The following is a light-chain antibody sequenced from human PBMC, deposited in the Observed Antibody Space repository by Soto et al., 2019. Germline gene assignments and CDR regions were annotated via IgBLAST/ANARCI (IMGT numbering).Light chain of an antibody. J-gene: IGKJ1*01. CDR2: KAS. V-gene: IGKV1-5*03. CDR3: QHYNSYSEA. Sequence: DIQMTQSPSTLSASVGDRVTITCRASQGIRNDLAWFQQKPGKAPKLLIYKASTLKSGVPSRFSGSGSGTEFTLTISSLQPDDVATYYCQHYNSYSEAFGQGTKVDI. CDR1: QGIRND.